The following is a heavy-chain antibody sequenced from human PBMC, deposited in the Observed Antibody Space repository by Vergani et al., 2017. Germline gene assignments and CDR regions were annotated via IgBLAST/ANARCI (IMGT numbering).Heavy chain of an antibody. CDR1: GFTFSSYG. V-gene: IGHV3-30*02. Sequence: QVQLVESGGGVVQPGGSLRLSCAASGFTFSSYGMHWVRQAPGKGLEWVAFIRYDGSNKYYADSVKGRFTISRVNSKNTLYLQMNSLRAEDTAVYYCAKGHYYDSSGSYFQHWGQGTLVTVSS. CDR3: AKGHYYDSSGSYFQH. J-gene: IGHJ1*01. CDR2: IRYDGSNK. D-gene: IGHD3-22*01.